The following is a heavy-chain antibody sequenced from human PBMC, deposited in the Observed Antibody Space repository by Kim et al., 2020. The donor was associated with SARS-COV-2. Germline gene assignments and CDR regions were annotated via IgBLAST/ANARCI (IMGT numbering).Heavy chain of an antibody. CDR1: GFTVSSNY. Sequence: GGSLRLSCAVSGFTVSSNYMSWVRQAPGKGLEWVSMIYRGDSTYYSDSVKSRFTISTNNSKNTPYLQIISLRAEDTAIYYYSKKTARYNDGTIDYWGQG. CDR2: IYRGDST. V-gene: IGHV3-66*01. D-gene: IGHD5-18*01. CDR3: SKKTARYNDGTIDY. J-gene: IGHJ4*02.